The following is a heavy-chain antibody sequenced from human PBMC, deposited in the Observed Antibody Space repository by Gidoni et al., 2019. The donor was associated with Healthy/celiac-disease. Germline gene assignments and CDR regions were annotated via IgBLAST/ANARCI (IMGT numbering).Heavy chain of an antibody. V-gene: IGHV3-30*18. Sequence: QVQLVESGGGVVHPGRSLRLSCAASGFTFSSYGMHWVRQAPGKGLEWVAVISYDGSNKYYADSVKGRFTISRDNSKNTLYLQMNSLRAEDTAVYYCAKDGGSQLVYWYFDLWGRGTLVTVSS. CDR1: GFTFSSYG. J-gene: IGHJ2*01. CDR3: AKDGGSQLVYWYFDL. D-gene: IGHD1-1*01. CDR2: ISYDGSNK.